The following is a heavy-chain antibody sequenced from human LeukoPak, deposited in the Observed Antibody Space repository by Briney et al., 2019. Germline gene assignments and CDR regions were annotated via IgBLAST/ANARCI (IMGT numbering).Heavy chain of an antibody. D-gene: IGHD5-18*01. CDR1: GYTFTSYG. V-gene: IGHV1-18*01. CDR3: ARGQYSYGVYYYYGMDV. J-gene: IGHJ6*02. Sequence: ASVKVSCKASGYTFTSYGIRWVRQAPGQGLEWMGGISAYNGNTNYAQKLQGRVTMTTDTSTSTAYMELRSLRSDDTAVYYCARGQYSYGVYYYYGMDVWGQGTTVTVSS. CDR2: ISAYNGNT.